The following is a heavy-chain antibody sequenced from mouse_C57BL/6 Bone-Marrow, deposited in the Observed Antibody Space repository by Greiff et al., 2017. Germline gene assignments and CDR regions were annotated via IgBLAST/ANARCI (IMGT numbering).Heavy chain of an antibody. CDR2: ISSGSSTI. Sequence: EVKLVESGGGLVKPGGSLKLSCAASGFTFSEYGMHWVRQAPEKGLEWVAYISSGSSTIYYADTVKGRFTISRDNAKNTLFLQMTSLRSEDTAMYYCARENYYGSSYKRKSYYFDYWGQGTTLTVSS. V-gene: IGHV5-17*01. CDR3: ARENYYGSSYKRKSYYFDY. J-gene: IGHJ2*01. CDR1: GFTFSEYG. D-gene: IGHD1-1*01.